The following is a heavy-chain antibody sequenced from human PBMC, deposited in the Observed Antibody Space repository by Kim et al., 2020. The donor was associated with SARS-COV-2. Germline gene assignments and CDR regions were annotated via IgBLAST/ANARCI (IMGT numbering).Heavy chain of an antibody. J-gene: IGHJ4*02. D-gene: IGHD3-10*01. CDR1: GFTFSAYS. V-gene: IGHV3-64*03. CDR2: IRSNGGST. CDR3: VRGYDSGSSY. Sequence: GGSLRLSCSASGFTFSAYSMHWVRQAPGKGLEYVSGIRSNGGSTCYPDSMKGRFTISRDNSNNTLYLQLSSLRAEDTAVYYCVRGYDSGSSYWGQGTLVTVSS.